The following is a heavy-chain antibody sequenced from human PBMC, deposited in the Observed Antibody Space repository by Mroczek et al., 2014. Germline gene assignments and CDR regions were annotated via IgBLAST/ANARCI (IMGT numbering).Heavy chain of an antibody. CDR2: IYTSGST. V-gene: IGHV4-61*02. Sequence: VQLQQWGPGLVKPSQTLSLTCTVSGGSISSGSYYWSWIRQPAGKGLEWIGRIYTSGSTNYNPSLKSRVTMSVDTSKNQFSLKLSSVTAADTAVYYCARDGRVLRFLEWFDDALNAFDIWGQGTMVTVSS. D-gene: IGHD3-3*01. CDR3: ARDGRVLRFLEWFDDALNAFDI. J-gene: IGHJ3*02. CDR1: GGSISSGSYY.